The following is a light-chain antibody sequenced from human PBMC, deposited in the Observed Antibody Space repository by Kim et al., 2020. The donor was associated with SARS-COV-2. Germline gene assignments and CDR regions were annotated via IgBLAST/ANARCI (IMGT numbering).Light chain of an antibody. CDR3: QQYYSTPLT. V-gene: IGKV4-1*01. J-gene: IGKJ4*01. Sequence: TTNNCKSCQSVLYSTNNNNYLAWYQQKPGQPPKLLIYWASTRESGVPDRFSGSGSGTDFTLTISSLHAEDGAVYYCQQYYSTPLTFGGGTKVDIK. CDR1: QSVLYSTNNNNY. CDR2: WAS.